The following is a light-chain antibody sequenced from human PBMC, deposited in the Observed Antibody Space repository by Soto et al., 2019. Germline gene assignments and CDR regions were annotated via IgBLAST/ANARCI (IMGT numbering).Light chain of an antibody. CDR1: RSVSAS. CDR3: HQRSASWT. V-gene: IGKV3-11*01. CDR2: DAS. J-gene: IGKJ1*01. Sequence: EIVLTQSPATLSLSPGDRATLSCRASRSVSASLAWYQQKPGQAPRLLIYDASHRVTGIPARFSGSGSGTDFTLTISSLAPEDFAGYYCHQRSASWTFGQGTKVDIK.